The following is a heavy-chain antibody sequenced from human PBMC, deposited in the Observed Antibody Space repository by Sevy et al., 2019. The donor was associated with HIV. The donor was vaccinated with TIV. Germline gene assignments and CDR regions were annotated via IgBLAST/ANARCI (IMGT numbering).Heavy chain of an antibody. V-gene: IGHV1-2*02. Sequence: ASVKVTGKASGYTFTGHYMHWVRQAPGQGLEWMGCINPNSGSTDYAQKFQGRVTLTRDTSISTAYLELSRLTSDDTAVYYCARVFPYCSGGSCYSPYDAFDIWGQGTMVTVSS. CDR2: INPNSGST. D-gene: IGHD2-15*01. CDR3: ARVFPYCSGGSCYSPYDAFDI. CDR1: GYTFTGHY. J-gene: IGHJ3*02.